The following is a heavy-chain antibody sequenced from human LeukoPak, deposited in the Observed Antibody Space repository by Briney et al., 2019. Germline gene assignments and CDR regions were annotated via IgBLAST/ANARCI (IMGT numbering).Heavy chain of an antibody. D-gene: IGHD6-13*01. CDR1: GGSISSSSYY. CDR2: IYYSGST. CDR3: ARVCPPYSSSWYRSPRTYYFDY. J-gene: IGHJ4*02. Sequence: PSETLSLTCTVSGGSISSSSYYWGWIRQPPGKGLEWIGSIYYSGSTYYNPSLKSRVTISVDTSKNQFSLKLSSVTAADTAVYYCARVCPPYSSSWYRSPRTYYFDYWGQGTLVTVSS. V-gene: IGHV4-39*01.